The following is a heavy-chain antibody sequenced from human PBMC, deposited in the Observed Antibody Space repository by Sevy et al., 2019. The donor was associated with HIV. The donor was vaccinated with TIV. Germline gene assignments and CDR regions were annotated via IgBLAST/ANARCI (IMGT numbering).Heavy chain of an antibody. D-gene: IGHD6-13*01. J-gene: IGHJ5*02. Sequence: GGSLRLSCAASGFTFSSYSMNWVRQAPGKGLEWVSSISSSSSYIYYADSVKGRFTISRDNAKNSLYLQMNSLRAEDTAVYYCARASSSSWYWRELNNWFDPWGQGTLVTVSS. V-gene: IGHV3-21*01. CDR2: ISSSSSYI. CDR3: ARASSSSWYWRELNNWFDP. CDR1: GFTFSSYS.